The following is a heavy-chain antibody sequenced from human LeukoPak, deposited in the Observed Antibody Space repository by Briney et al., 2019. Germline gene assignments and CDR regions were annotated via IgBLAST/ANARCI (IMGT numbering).Heavy chain of an antibody. CDR2: ISSSGSTI. J-gene: IGHJ1*01. V-gene: IGHV3-11*04. D-gene: IGHD6-19*01. CDR3: ARGDSSGWYSSTEYFQH. CDR1: GSTFSDYY. Sequence: GGSLRLSCAASGSTFSDYYMSWIRQAPGKGLEWVSYISSSGSTIYYADSVKGRFTISRDNAKNSLYLQMNSLRAEDTAVYYCARGDSSGWYSSTEYFQHWGQGTLVTVSS.